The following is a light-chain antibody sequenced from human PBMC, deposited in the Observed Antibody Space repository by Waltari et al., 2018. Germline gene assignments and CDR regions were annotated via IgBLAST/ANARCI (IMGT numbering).Light chain of an antibody. CDR3: CSYAGSYTFDVV. CDR1: SSDVDVYNY. Sequence: QSALTQPRSVSGSPGQSVTVSCTGASSDVDVYNYVSWYHQYPGKAPKPLIYDVTERPPGVPDRFSGSKSGNSASLTISGLRADDEADYYCCSYAGSYTFDVVFGGGTKLTVL. CDR2: DVT. J-gene: IGLJ2*01. V-gene: IGLV2-11*01.